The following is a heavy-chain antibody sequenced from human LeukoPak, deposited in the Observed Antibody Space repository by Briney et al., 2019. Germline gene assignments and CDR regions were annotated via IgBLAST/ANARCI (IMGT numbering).Heavy chain of an antibody. Sequence: SETLSLTCTVSGGSISSYYWSWIRQPPGKGLEWIGYIYTSGSTNYNPSLKSRVTISVDTSKNQFSLKLSSVTAADTAVYYCASHTAEGSWNYYYYYYYYMDVWGKGTTVTVSS. CDR2: IYTSGST. CDR3: ASHTAEGSWNYYYYYYYYMDV. J-gene: IGHJ6*03. CDR1: GGSISSYY. D-gene: IGHD1-7*01. V-gene: IGHV4-4*09.